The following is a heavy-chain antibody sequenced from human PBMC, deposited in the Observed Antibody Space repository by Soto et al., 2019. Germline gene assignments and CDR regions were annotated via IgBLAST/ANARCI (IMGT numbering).Heavy chain of an antibody. V-gene: IGHV3-53*01. D-gene: IGHD3-10*01. CDR1: GFTVGNNY. CDR2: IYSTGTT. J-gene: IGHJ4*02. Sequence: EVQLVESGGGLIQPGGSLKLSCAASGFTVGNNYMSWVRQAPGKGLEWVSLIYSTGTTKYADSVKGRFTVSRDNAKNTLYLQMNSLRAEETAVYYCAKDGRGSGSHYNSFGYWGQGTLVNFSS. CDR3: AKDGRGSGSHYNSFGY.